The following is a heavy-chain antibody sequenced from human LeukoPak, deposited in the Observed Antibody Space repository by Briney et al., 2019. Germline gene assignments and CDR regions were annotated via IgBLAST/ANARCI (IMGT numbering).Heavy chain of an antibody. CDR2: INHSGST. CDR1: GGSFSGYY. CDR3: ARGRDIVVVVAANNWFDP. V-gene: IGHV4-34*01. D-gene: IGHD2-15*01. J-gene: IGHJ5*02. Sequence: SEPLSLTCAVYGGSFSGYYWSWIRQPPGKGLEWIGEINHSGSTNYNPSFKSRVTISVDTSKKQFSLKLSSVTAADTAVYYCARGRDIVVVVAANNWFDPWGQGTLVTVSS.